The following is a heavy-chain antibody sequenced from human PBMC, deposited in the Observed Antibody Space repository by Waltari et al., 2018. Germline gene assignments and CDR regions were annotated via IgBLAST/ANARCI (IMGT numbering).Heavy chain of an antibody. CDR2: FKPDGTTK. CDR1: GFTFTAYW. CDR3: GTLEDVAS. D-gene: IGHD3-16*01. Sequence: EVQVVESGGGLVQPGESLTLSCRVSGFTFTAYWMHWVRQVPGKGLEWVSCFKPDGTTKNYADSVRGRCTISRDNARNTVHLQLNSLRVEDTAVYYCGTLEDVASWGRGALVTVSS. V-gene: IGHV3-74*01. J-gene: IGHJ4*02.